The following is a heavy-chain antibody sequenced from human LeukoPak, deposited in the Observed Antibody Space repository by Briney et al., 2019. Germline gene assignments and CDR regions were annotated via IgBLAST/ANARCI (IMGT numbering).Heavy chain of an antibody. CDR1: GFTVSSNY. V-gene: IGHV3-66*01. D-gene: IGHD6-19*01. J-gene: IGHJ4*02. CDR3: ARGIPYSSGPDY. CDR2: IYSGGST. Sequence: GSLRLSCAASGFTVSSNYMSWVRQAPGKGLEWVSVIYSGGSTYYADSVKGRFTISRDNAKNSLYLQMNSLRAEDTAVYYCARGIPYSSGPDYWGQGTLVTVSS.